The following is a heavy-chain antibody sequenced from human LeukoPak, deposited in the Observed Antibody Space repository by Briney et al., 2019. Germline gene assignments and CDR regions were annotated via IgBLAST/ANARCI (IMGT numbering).Heavy chain of an antibody. Sequence: GGSLRLSCAASGFTFSSYGMHWVRQAPGKGLEWVAFIRYDGSNKYYADSVKGRFTISRDNSKNTLYLQMNSLRAEDTAVYYWGKMGGGGYDSRGPFDYWGQGTLVTVSS. V-gene: IGHV3-30*02. CDR3: GKMGGGGYDSRGPFDY. J-gene: IGHJ4*02. CDR2: IRYDGSNK. D-gene: IGHD3-22*01. CDR1: GFTFSSYG.